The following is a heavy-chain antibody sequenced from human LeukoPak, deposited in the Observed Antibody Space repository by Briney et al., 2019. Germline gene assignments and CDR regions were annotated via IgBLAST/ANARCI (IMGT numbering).Heavy chain of an antibody. CDR1: GFTFSNAW. Sequence: LRLSSAASGFTFSNAWMSWVRQAPAKGLEWVGGIKSKTDGGTTDYAAPVKGRFTISRDDSKNTLYLQMNSPRAEDTAVYYCARDGAVGAILDYWGQGTLVTVSS. CDR2: IKSKTDGGTT. J-gene: IGHJ4*02. V-gene: IGHV3-15*01. D-gene: IGHD1-26*01. CDR3: ARDGAVGAILDY.